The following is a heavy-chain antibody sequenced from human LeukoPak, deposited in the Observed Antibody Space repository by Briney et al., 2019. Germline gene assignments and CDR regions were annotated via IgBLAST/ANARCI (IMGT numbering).Heavy chain of an antibody. CDR2: IYYNGST. Sequence: SETLSLTCTVSGGSISSYYWSWIRQPPGKGLEWIGYIYYNGSTNYNPSLKSRVTISVDTSKNQFSLKLSSVTAADTAVYYCARLAAAGTPDYWGQGTLVTVSS. CDR1: GGSISSYY. D-gene: IGHD6-13*01. V-gene: IGHV4-59*08. J-gene: IGHJ4*02. CDR3: ARLAAAGTPDY.